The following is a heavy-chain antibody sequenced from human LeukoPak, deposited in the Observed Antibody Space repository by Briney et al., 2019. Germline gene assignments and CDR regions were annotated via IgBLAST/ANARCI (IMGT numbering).Heavy chain of an antibody. V-gene: IGHV4-30-4*07. CDR3: ARDGVAYSYGRNWLDP. J-gene: IGHJ5*02. CDR2: VYYSGST. Sequence: SETLSLTCAVSGGSISSGGYSWSWIRQPPGKGLEWIGYVYYSGSTYYNPSLKSRVTISVDTSKNQFSLKLSSVTAADTAVYYCARDGVAYSYGRNWLDPWGQGTLVTVSS. CDR1: GGSISSGGYS. D-gene: IGHD5-18*01.